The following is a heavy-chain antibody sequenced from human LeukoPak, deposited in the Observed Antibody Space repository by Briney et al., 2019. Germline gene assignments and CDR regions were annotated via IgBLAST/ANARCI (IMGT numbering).Heavy chain of an antibody. V-gene: IGHV3-23*01. J-gene: IGHJ3*02. CDR3: AKIFQYSSSWYSRTSLDAFDI. Sequence: GGSLRLSCAASGFTFSSYAMSWVRQALGKGLEWVSAISGSGGSTYYADSVKGRFTISRDNSKNTLYLQMNSLRAEDTAVYYCAKIFQYSSSWYSRTSLDAFDIWGQGTMVTVSS. D-gene: IGHD6-13*01. CDR2: ISGSGGST. CDR1: GFTFSSYA.